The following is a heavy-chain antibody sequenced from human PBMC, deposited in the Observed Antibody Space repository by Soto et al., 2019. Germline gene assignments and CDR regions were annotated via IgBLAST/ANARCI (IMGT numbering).Heavy chain of an antibody. J-gene: IGHJ4*02. CDR3: AREATMVRGVFDY. Sequence: GGSLRLSCGASGFTFGGYGGHWVRQAPGKGLEWVAVIWYDGSNKYYADSVKGRFTISRDNSKNTLYLQMNSLRAEDTAVYYCAREATMVRGVFDYWGQGTLVTVSS. CDR2: IWYDGSNK. CDR1: GFTFGGYG. D-gene: IGHD3-10*01. V-gene: IGHV3-33*01.